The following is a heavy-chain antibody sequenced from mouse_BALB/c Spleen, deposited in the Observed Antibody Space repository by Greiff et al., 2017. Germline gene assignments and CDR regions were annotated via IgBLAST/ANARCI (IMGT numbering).Heavy chain of an antibody. CDR2: IRLKSNNYAT. V-gene: IGHV6-6*02. D-gene: IGHD2-1*01. CDR3: TRPEGNYGDYYAMDY. Sequence: EVKLMESGGGLVQPGGSMKLSCVASGFTFSNYWMNWVRQSPEKGLEWVAEIRLKSNNYATHYAESVKGRFTISRDDSKSSVYLQMNNLRAEDTGIYYCTRPEGNYGDYYAMDYWGQGTSVTVSS. CDR1: GFTFSNYW. J-gene: IGHJ4*01.